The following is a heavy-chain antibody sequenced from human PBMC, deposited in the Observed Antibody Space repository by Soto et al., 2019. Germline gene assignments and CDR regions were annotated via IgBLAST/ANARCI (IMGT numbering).Heavy chain of an antibody. Sequence: QPGGSLRLSCAASGFTVSDSYLSWVRQAPGKGLESVSVIYSDGDTYYADSVKGRFTISRDNSKNMLFLQMNSLRAEDTAVYYCTRDTDPEVAYYYYGMDVWGQGTTVTVSS. V-gene: IGHV3-53*01. CDR2: IYSDGDT. J-gene: IGHJ6*02. CDR1: GFTVSDSY. D-gene: IGHD2-15*01. CDR3: TRDTDPEVAYYYYGMDV.